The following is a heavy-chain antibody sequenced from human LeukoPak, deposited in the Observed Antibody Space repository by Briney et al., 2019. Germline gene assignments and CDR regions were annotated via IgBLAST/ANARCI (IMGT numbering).Heavy chain of an antibody. CDR1: GDSISAHY. J-gene: IGHJ5*02. CDR3: ARNPFETAGYNWFDP. D-gene: IGHD6-13*01. Sequence: SETLSLTCTVSGDSISAHYWNWIRLPAGKGLEWIGRMYISGSTDYNPSLKSRVTMSLDTTKNQFSLKLSSVTAADTAVYYCARNPFETAGYNWFDPWGQGTLVTVSS. CDR2: MYISGST. V-gene: IGHV4-4*07.